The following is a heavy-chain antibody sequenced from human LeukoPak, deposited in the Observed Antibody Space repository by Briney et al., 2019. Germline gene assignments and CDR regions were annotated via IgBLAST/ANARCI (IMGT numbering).Heavy chain of an antibody. J-gene: IGHJ4*02. Sequence: GGSLRLSCTPSGFAFDDFAMSWVRQPAGKGLEWVGFIRRRAYGGAAEYAASVKGRFIISRDDSKGIAHLQMNSLKTEDTAVYYCSRNGLVDFDYWGQGSRVIVSP. V-gene: IGHV3-49*04. CDR2: IRRRAYGGAA. CDR3: SRNGLVDFDY. CDR1: GFAFDDFA.